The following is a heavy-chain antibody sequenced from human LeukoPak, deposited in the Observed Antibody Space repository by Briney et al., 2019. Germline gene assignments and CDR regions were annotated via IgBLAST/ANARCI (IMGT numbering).Heavy chain of an antibody. Sequence: GGSLRLSCAASGFTFSSYGMHWVRQAPGKGLEWVAVIWYDGSNKYYADSVKGRFTISRDNSKNTLYLQMNSLRAEDTAVYYCASESGEWEYYYYGMDVWGQGTTVTVSS. CDR1: GFTFSSYG. CDR2: IWYDGSNK. J-gene: IGHJ6*02. D-gene: IGHD1-26*01. CDR3: ASESGEWEYYYYGMDV. V-gene: IGHV3-33*01.